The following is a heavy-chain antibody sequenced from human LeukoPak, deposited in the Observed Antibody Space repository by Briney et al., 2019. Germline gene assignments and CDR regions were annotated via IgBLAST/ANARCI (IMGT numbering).Heavy chain of an antibody. D-gene: IGHD3-22*01. CDR2: IYPGDSDT. Sequence: GESLKISCKGSGHSFTSYWIGWVRQMPGKGLEWMGIIYPGDSDTRYSPSFQGQVTISADKSISTAYLQWSSLKASDTAMYYCALSYYYDSSGYYTFDYWGQGTLVTVSS. J-gene: IGHJ4*02. V-gene: IGHV5-51*01. CDR3: ALSYYYDSSGYYTFDY. CDR1: GHSFTSYW.